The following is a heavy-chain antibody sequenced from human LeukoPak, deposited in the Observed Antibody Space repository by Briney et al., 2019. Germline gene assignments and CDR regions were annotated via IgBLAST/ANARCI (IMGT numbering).Heavy chain of an antibody. J-gene: IGHJ5*02. V-gene: IGHV4-59*01. Sequence: SETVSLTCTVSGGSISSYYWSWIRQPPGKGLEWIGYIYYSGSTNYNPSLKSRVTISVDTSKNQFSLKLSSVTAADTAVYYCARDSIVYDFWSGYQNWFDPWGQGTLATVSS. CDR1: GGSISSYY. D-gene: IGHD3-3*01. CDR3: ARDSIVYDFWSGYQNWFDP. CDR2: IYYSGST.